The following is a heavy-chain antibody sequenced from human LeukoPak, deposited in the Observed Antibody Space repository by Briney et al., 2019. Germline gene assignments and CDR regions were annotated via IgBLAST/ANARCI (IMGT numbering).Heavy chain of an antibody. Sequence: ASVTVSCKASGYTFTGYYMHWVRQAPGQGLEWMGRINPNSGGTNYAQKFQGRVTMTRDTSISTAYMELSRLRSDDTAVYYCARDYYSSSAATTFSFDYWGQGTLVTVSS. V-gene: IGHV1-2*06. CDR3: ARDYYSSSAATTFSFDY. CDR2: INPNSGGT. D-gene: IGHD6-6*01. CDR1: GYTFTGYY. J-gene: IGHJ4*02.